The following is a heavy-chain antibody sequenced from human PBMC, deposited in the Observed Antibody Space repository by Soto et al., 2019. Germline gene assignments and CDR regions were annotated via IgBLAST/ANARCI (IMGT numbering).Heavy chain of an antibody. CDR2: IFHGGNT. CDR1: GFFISSGSY. Sequence: SETLSLTCAVSGFFISSGSYWGWIRKPPGKGLEWIGSIFHGGNTYYNPSLKSRVTISVDMSKNQFSLKLNSVTAADTAVYYCARARWYDAFDVWGQGTVVTVSS. J-gene: IGHJ3*01. CDR3: ARARWYDAFDV. D-gene: IGHD2-15*01. V-gene: IGHV4-38-2*01.